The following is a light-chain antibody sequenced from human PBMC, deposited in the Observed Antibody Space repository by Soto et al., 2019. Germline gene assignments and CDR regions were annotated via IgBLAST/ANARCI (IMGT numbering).Light chain of an antibody. Sequence: QSVLTQPASVSGSPGQSITISCTGTSSDVGGYNYVSWYQQHPGKAPKLMIYDVSNRPSGVSNRFSGSKSGNTASLTISGPQAEDEAEYYCCSYTSSSTLVVFGGGTKLTVL. J-gene: IGLJ2*01. CDR3: CSYTSSSTLVV. V-gene: IGLV2-14*01. CDR1: SSDVGGYNY. CDR2: DVS.